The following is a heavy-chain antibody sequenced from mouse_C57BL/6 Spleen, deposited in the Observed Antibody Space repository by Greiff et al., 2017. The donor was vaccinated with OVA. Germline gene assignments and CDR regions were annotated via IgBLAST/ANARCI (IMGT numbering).Heavy chain of an antibody. V-gene: IGHV1-55*01. CDR3: ARGLQLRLGGYAMDY. CDR1: GYTFTSYW. Sequence: VQLQQPGAELVKPGASVKMSCKASGYTFTSYWITWVKQRPGQGLEWIGDIYPGSGSTNYNEKFKSKATLTVDTSSSTAYMQLSSLTSEDSAVYYCARGLQLRLGGYAMDYWGQGTSVTVSS. J-gene: IGHJ4*01. D-gene: IGHD3-2*02. CDR2: IYPGSGST.